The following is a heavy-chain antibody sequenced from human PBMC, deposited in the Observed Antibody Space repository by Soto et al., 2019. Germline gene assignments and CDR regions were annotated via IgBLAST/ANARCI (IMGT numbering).Heavy chain of an antibody. J-gene: IGHJ4*02. V-gene: IGHV4-59*01. Sequence: SESLSLTCAFSCVALITYDWSWIRQPPGKGLEWVGYKSNSGSTNNNPSPKKRLTITVDTTNKKTALRQTDGTTEDAAVLYCVRKACNGYGHAIDYWGQGTLVTVSS. CDR1: CVALITYD. CDR2: KSNSGST. CDR3: VRKACNGYGHAIDY. D-gene: IGHD5-12*01.